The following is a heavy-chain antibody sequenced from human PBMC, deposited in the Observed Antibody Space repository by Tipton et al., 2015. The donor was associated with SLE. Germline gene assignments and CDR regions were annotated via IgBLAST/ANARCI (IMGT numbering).Heavy chain of an antibody. CDR3: ARGRWYFDL. Sequence: LRLSCAVYGGSFSGYYWTWIRQPPGKGLEWIGDIYYSGSTYYNPSLKSRVTISVDTSKNQFSPKLSSVTAADTAVYYCARGRWYFDLWGRGTLVTVSS. CDR2: IYYSGST. J-gene: IGHJ2*01. CDR1: GGSFSGYY. V-gene: IGHV4-34*01.